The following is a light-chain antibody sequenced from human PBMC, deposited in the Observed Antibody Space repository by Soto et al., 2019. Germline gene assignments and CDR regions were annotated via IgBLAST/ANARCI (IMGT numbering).Light chain of an antibody. Sequence: QSVLTQPASVSGSPGQSITISCTGTSSDVGNYDYVSWYQQHPGKAPKLTIYDVSNRPSGVSNRFSGSKSGNTASLTISGLQAEDEADYYCASYAAANAYVFGTGTKVTVL. CDR3: ASYAAANAYV. CDR2: DVS. V-gene: IGLV2-14*01. J-gene: IGLJ1*01. CDR1: SSDVGNYDY.